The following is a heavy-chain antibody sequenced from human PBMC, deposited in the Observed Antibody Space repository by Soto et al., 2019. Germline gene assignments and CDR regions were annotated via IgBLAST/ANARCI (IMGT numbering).Heavy chain of an antibody. V-gene: IGHV1-18*01. CDR1: GYTFNSYG. CDR3: AKVTYYYGSGEFDD. D-gene: IGHD3-10*01. Sequence: ASVKVSCKASGYTFNSYGITWVRQAPGQGLEWMGWSSADSDHTNYAQKFQGRVTMTTETSTATAYLELRSLTSDDTAVYYCAKVTYYYGSGEFDDWGQGTLVTVSS. J-gene: IGHJ4*02. CDR2: SSADSDHT.